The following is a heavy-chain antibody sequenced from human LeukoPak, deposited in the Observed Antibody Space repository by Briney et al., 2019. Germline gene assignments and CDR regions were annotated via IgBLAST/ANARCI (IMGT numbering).Heavy chain of an antibody. J-gene: IGHJ4*02. V-gene: IGHV4-39*07. CDR2: IYYSGST. CDR3: ARSSGTYYVLSDY. Sequence: SETLSLTCTVSGGSISSSSYYWGWIRQPPGKGLEWIGSIYYSGSTYYNPSLKSRVTISVDTSKNQFSLKLSSVTAADTAVYYCARSSGTYYVLSDYWGQGTLVTVSS. CDR1: GGSISSSSYY. D-gene: IGHD1-26*01.